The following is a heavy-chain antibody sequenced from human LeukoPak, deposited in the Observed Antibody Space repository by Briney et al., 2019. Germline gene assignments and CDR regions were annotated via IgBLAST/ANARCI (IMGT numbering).Heavy chain of an antibody. CDR1: GGSISSYY. CDR2: ISDIGSI. Sequence: SETLSLTCTLSGGSISSYYWRWIRQPPGKGLEWIAYISDIGSINYNPSLKSRVTISLDTSKNQFSLKLSSVTAADTAVYYCAGHHPRNTVDFWGQGTLVTVSS. CDR3: AGHHPRNTVDF. V-gene: IGHV4-59*08. J-gene: IGHJ4*02. D-gene: IGHD2-8*02.